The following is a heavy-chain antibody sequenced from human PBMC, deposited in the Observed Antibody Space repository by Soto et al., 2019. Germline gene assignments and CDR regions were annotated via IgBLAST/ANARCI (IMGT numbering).Heavy chain of an antibody. V-gene: IGHV3-23*01. D-gene: IGHD3-16*02. CDR1: GFSFGIFA. CDR3: AKLPTRGLHLGELSLYRGGRYSYHMDV. CDR2: ISGSGSDT. Sequence: QLSESGGGLVQPGRSLRLSCAASGFSFGIFAMSWVRQAPGRGLEWVAGISGSGSDTYHADSVKGRFTVSRENSRSTLFLDMSSLRSEDTAVYYCAKLPTRGLHLGELSLYRGGRYSYHMDVWGQGTTVTVAS. J-gene: IGHJ6*02.